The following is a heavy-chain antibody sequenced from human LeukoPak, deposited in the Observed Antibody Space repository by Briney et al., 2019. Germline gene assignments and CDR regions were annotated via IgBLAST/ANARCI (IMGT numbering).Heavy chain of an antibody. V-gene: IGHV4-4*02. Sequence: SETLSLTCAASGGSISSSNWWSWVRQPPGKGLEWIGEIYHSGSTNYNPSLKSRVTISVDKSKNQFSLRLSSVTAADTAVYYCASSYYGSGSLAIWGQGTMVTVSS. CDR1: GGSISSSNW. CDR3: ASSYYGSGSLAI. D-gene: IGHD3-10*01. CDR2: IYHSGST. J-gene: IGHJ3*02.